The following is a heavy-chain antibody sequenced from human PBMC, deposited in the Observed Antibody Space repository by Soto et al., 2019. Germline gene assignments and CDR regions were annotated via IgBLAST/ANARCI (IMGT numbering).Heavy chain of an antibody. CDR1: GFTFSSYA. Sequence: EVQLLESGGGLVQPGGSLRLSCAVSGFTFSSYAMAWVRKAPGKGLEWVSAISGSGGSTYYADSVKGRFTISRDNSKNTLYLQMNSLRAEDTAVYYCAKVGWKLPELYFQHWGQGTLVTVSS. D-gene: IGHD1-26*01. V-gene: IGHV3-23*01. J-gene: IGHJ1*01. CDR2: ISGSGGST. CDR3: AKVGWKLPELYFQH.